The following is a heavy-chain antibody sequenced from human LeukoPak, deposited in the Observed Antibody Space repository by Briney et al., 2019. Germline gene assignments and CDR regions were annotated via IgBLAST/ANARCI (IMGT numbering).Heavy chain of an antibody. CDR1: GFTFTTYS. J-gene: IGHJ4*02. CDR3: ARRYCSSSSCLLDY. CDR2: INTGGSTI. Sequence: GGSLRLSCRASGFTFTTYSMNWLRQAPGKGLEWLSYINTGGSTIFYTDSLKGRFTISRDNAKKLLYLQMNSLSSEDTAIYYCARRYCSSSSCLLDYWGQGTLVTVSS. V-gene: IGHV3-48*04. D-gene: IGHD2-2*01.